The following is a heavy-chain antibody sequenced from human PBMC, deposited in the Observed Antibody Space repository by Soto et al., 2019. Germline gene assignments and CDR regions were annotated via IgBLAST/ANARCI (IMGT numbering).Heavy chain of an antibody. CDR3: ARRDYYGSGSYGRVRNWFDP. CDR1: GGSFSGYY. J-gene: IGHJ5*02. V-gene: IGHV4-34*01. Sequence: SETLSLTCAVYGGSFSGYYWSWIRQPPGKGLEWIGEINHSGSTNYNPSLKSRVTISVDTSKNQFSLKLSSVTAADTAVYYCARRDYYGSGSYGRVRNWFDPWGQGTLVTVSS. CDR2: INHSGST. D-gene: IGHD3-10*01.